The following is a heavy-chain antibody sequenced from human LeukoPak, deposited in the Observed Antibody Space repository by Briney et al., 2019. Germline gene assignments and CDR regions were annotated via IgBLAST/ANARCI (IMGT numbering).Heavy chain of an antibody. D-gene: IGHD6-19*01. CDR3: ARERMYSSGWYGDFDY. J-gene: IGHJ4*02. V-gene: IGHV3-30-3*01. CDR2: ISYDGGNK. Sequence: GGSLRLSCAASGFTFSSYAMHWVRQAPGKGLEWVAVISYDGGNKYYADSVKGRFTISRDNSKNTVYLQMYSLRAEDTAVYYCARERMYSSGWYGDFDYWGQGTLVTVSS. CDR1: GFTFSSYA.